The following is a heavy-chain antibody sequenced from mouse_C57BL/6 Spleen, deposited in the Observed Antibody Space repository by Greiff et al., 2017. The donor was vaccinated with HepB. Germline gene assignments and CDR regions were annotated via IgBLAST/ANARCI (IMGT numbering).Heavy chain of an antibody. Sequence: VQLQQSGPELVKPGASVKISCKASGYTFTDYYMNWVKQSHGKSLEWIGDINPNNGGTSYNQKFKGKATLTVDKSSSTAYMELRSLTSEDSAVYYCARKGIIYYDYRAWFAYWGQGTLVTVSA. CDR2: INPNNGGT. J-gene: IGHJ3*01. V-gene: IGHV1-26*01. CDR1: GYTFTDYY. CDR3: ARKGIIYYDYRAWFAY. D-gene: IGHD2-4*01.